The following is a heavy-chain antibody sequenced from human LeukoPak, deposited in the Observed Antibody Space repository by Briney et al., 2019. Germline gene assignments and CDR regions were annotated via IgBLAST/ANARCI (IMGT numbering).Heavy chain of an antibody. V-gene: IGHV4-31*03. CDR1: GGSISSGGYY. Sequence: TSQTLSLTCTVSGGSISSGGYYWSWIRQHPGKGLEWIGYIYYSGSTYYNPSLETRVSLSVDTSKSQFSLKVSSVTAADTAVYYCARDFNSGYGPFDSWGQGTLVTVSS. D-gene: IGHD5-12*01. CDR3: ARDFNSGYGPFDS. J-gene: IGHJ4*02. CDR2: IYYSGST.